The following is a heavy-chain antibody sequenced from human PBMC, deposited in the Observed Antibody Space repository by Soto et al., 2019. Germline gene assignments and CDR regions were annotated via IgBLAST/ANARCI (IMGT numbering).Heavy chain of an antibody. CDR3: ARDVNKGRIDY. CDR1: GYTFTTYA. CDR2: ISAYNGNT. Sequence: ASVKVSCKASGYTFTTYAFSWVRQAPGQGLEWMGWISAYNGNTNYAQKLQGRVTMTTDTSTSTAYMELRSLRSDDTAVYYCARDVNKGRIDYWGQGTLVTVSS. V-gene: IGHV1-18*01. J-gene: IGHJ4*02.